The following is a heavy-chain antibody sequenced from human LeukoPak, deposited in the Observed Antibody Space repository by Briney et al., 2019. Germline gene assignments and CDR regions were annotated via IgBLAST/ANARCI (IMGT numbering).Heavy chain of an antibody. CDR3: ARTGGDHGWFDP. D-gene: IGHD3-16*01. Sequence: ASVKVSCKASGGTFSSYAISWVRQAPGQGLEWMGIMNPSGGSTSYAQKFQGRVTMTWDTSTSTVYMELSSLRSEDTAVYYCARTGGDHGWFDPWGQGTLVTVSS. CDR2: MNPSGGST. J-gene: IGHJ5*02. V-gene: IGHV1-46*01. CDR1: GGTFSSYA.